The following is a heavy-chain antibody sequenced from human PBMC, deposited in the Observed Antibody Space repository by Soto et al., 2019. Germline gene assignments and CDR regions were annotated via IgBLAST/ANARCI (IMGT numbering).Heavy chain of an antibody. D-gene: IGHD5-12*01. V-gene: IGHV4-59*12. J-gene: IGHJ4*02. CDR3: ARGTVDIVATIPTETSYYFAY. CDR2: VDYSGTA. Sequence: PSETLSITCTVSGGSISNFYWNWIRQPPGKGLEWIGYVDYSGTANYNPSLKSRVSMSVDTSKNQLSLKVTSVTAADTAVYYCARGTVDIVATIPTETSYYFAYWGQGTLVTVSS. CDR1: GGSISNFY.